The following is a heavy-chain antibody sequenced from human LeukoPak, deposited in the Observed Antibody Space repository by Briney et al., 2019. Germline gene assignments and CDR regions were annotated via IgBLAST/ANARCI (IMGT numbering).Heavy chain of an antibody. J-gene: IGHJ4*02. V-gene: IGHV1-18*01. Sequence: ASVKVSCKASGYTFTSYGISWVRQAPGQGLEWMGWISAYNGNTNYAQKFQGRVTMTTDTSTTTAYMELRSLRSDDTAVYYCARDDWNYVIFDYWGQGTLVTVSS. CDR1: GYTFTSYG. D-gene: IGHD1-7*01. CDR2: ISAYNGNT. CDR3: ARDDWNYVIFDY.